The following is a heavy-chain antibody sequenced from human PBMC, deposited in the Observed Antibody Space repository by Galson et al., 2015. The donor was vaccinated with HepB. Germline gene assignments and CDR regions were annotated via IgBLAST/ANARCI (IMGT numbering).Heavy chain of an antibody. CDR3: ARVTMVRGVIQNYLDYYYYGMDV. CDR1: GYTFTGYY. CDR2: INPNSGGT. V-gene: IGHV1-2*02. D-gene: IGHD3-10*01. J-gene: IGHJ6*02. Sequence: SVKVSCKASGYTFTGYYMHWVRQAPGQGLEWMGWINPNSGGTNYAQKFQGRVTMTRDTSISTAYMELSRLRSDDTAVYYCARVTMVRGVIQNYLDYYYYGMDVWGQGTTVTVSS.